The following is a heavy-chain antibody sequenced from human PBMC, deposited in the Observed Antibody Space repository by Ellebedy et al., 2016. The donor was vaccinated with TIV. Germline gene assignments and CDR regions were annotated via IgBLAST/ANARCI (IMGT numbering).Heavy chain of an antibody. CDR1: SGSFSECY. Sequence: PSETLSLTCTVSSGSFSECYWSWIRQAPGKGLEWLSYIGTSSSAIYYADSVKGRFTISRDNAKNSLYLQMNSLRDEDTAVYYCARARYSDTPTWFDPWGQGTLVTVSS. J-gene: IGHJ5*02. D-gene: IGHD4-17*01. CDR2: IGTSSSAI. V-gene: IGHV3-11*04. CDR3: ARARYSDTPTWFDP.